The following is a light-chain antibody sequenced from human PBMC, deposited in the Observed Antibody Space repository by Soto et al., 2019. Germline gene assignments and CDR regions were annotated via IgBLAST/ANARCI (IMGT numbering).Light chain of an antibody. Sequence: QPVLTQPRSVSGSPGQSVTISCTGTSSDVGGYNYVSWYQQHPGKAPKLMIYDVSKRPSGVPDRFSGSKSGNTASLTISGRQAEDEADYYCCSYAGSYTVVFGGGTKLTVL. CDR2: DVS. J-gene: IGLJ2*01. CDR1: SSDVGGYNY. CDR3: CSYAGSYTVV. V-gene: IGLV2-11*01.